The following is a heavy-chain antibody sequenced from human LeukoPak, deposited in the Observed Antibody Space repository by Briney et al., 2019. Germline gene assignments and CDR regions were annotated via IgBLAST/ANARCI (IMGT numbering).Heavy chain of an antibody. CDR2: IYYSGST. V-gene: IGHV4-31*03. D-gene: IGHD1-14*01. CDR1: GGSISRGGYY. Sequence: SETLSLTCTVSGGSISRGGYYWSWIRQHPGKGLEWIGNIYYSGSTYYNPSLKSRITMSVDTSKNQFSLNLTSVTAADTAVYFCASLPTPHDVGGITRNLNLHYWGQGTLVTVSS. CDR3: ASLPTPHDVGGITRNLNLHY. J-gene: IGHJ4*02.